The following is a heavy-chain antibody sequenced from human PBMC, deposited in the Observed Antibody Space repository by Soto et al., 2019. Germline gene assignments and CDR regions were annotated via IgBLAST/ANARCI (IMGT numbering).Heavy chain of an antibody. Sequence: QVTLKESGPVLVKPTETLTLTCTVSGFSLSNARMGVSWIRQPPGKALEWLAHIFSNDEKSYSTSLKSRLTISKDTSKSQVVLTMTNMDPVDTATYYCARYLLGQSGLAYYYGMDVWGQGTTVTVSS. D-gene: IGHD3-16*01. CDR2: IFSNDEK. V-gene: IGHV2-26*01. J-gene: IGHJ6*02. CDR3: ARYLLGQSGLAYYYGMDV. CDR1: GFSLSNARMG.